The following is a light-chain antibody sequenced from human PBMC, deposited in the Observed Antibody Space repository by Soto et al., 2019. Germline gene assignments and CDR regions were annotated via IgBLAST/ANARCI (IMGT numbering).Light chain of an antibody. CDR2: GAS. CDR1: QSVSSSY. Sequence: EIVLTQSPGTLSLSPGERATLSCRASQSVSSSYLAWYQPKPGQAPRRLIYGASSRATGIPDRFSGSGSGTDFTLTISRLEPDDFAVYYCQQYGSSPPYTFGQGTKLEIK. V-gene: IGKV3-20*01. CDR3: QQYGSSPPYT. J-gene: IGKJ2*01.